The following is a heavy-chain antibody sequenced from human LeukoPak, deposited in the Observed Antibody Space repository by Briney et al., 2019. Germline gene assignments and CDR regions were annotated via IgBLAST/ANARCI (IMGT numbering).Heavy chain of an antibody. D-gene: IGHD3-22*01. CDR2: IYYSGST. Sequence: SETLSLTCTVSGGSISSYYWSWIRQPPGKGLEWIGNIYYSGSTKYNPSLKSRVTISVDTSKNHFSLKLSSVTAADTAVYYCARHGNYYDSSGYNYYFDYWGQGTLGTVSS. J-gene: IGHJ4*02. CDR1: GGSISSYY. V-gene: IGHV4-59*08. CDR3: ARHGNYYDSSGYNYYFDY.